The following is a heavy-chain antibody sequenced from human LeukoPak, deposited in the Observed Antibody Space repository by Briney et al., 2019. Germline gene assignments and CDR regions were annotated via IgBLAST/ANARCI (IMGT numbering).Heavy chain of an antibody. Sequence: PSGTLSLTCAVSGGSISSNNWWSWVRQPPGKGLEWIGQIYHGGSTNYNPSLESRVTISIDKSKNQLSLKLGSVTAADTAVYYCARIYSSGSFLPLGYFDFWGQGTLVTVSS. J-gene: IGHJ4*02. CDR3: ARIYSSGSFLPLGYFDF. V-gene: IGHV4-4*02. CDR2: IYHGGST. CDR1: GGSISSNNW. D-gene: IGHD3-10*01.